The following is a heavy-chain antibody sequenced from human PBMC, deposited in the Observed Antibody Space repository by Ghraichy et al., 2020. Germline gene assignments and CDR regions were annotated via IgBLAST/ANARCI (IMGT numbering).Heavy chain of an antibody. CDR2: IKQDGSDK. CDR3: ARGGMAAAGPIDI. J-gene: IGHJ3*02. D-gene: IGHD6-13*01. Sequence: GGSLRLSCAASGFTFSNYWMTWVRQAPGKGLEWVASIKQDGSDKYYVDSVKGRFTISRDSAKKSLHLQMNSLRAEDTAVYYCARGGMAAAGPIDIWGQGTTVTVSS. CDR1: GFTFSNYW. V-gene: IGHV3-7*03.